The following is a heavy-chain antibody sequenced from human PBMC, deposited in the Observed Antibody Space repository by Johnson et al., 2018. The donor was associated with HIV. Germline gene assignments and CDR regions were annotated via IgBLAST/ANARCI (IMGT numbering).Heavy chain of an antibody. J-gene: IGHJ3*02. CDR1: GFAFSNSA. CDR3: AKTDPTVTQEPFDI. D-gene: IGHD4-17*01. CDR2: ISGTGDIT. Sequence: VQVVESGGDLVQPGGSLRLSCAASGFAFSNSAMNWVRQAPGKGLEWVSLISGTGDITYYADSVKGRFTISRDNSRKIVYLQMNSLRVTDTAVYYCAKTDPTVTQEPFDIWGQGTMVTVSS. V-gene: IGHV3-23*04.